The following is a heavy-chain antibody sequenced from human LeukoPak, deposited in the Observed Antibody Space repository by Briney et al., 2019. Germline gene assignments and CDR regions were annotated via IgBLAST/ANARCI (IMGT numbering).Heavy chain of an antibody. V-gene: IGHV1-46*01. CDR1: GYTFTSYY. CDR2: INPSGGST. CDR3: ARDQTAMPSRSALPGVPDY. D-gene: IGHD5-18*01. Sequence: GASVKVSCKASGYTFTSYYMHWVRQAPGQGLEWMGIINPSGGSTSYAQKFQGRVTMTRDTSTSTVYMELSSLRSEDTAVYYCARDQTAMPSRSALPGVPDYWGQGTLVTVSS. J-gene: IGHJ4*02.